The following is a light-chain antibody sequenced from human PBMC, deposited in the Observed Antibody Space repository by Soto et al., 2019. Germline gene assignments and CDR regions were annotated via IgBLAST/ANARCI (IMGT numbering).Light chain of an antibody. CDR1: QSVTNY. CDR3: QQRSNWPPEIT. CDR2: GAS. Sequence: EIVLTQSPASLSLSPGERATLSCRSIQSVTNYLAWYQQKPGQAPSLLIYGASKRATGIPARFSGSGSGTDFTLTISSLEPEDFVIYFCQQRSNWPPEITFGQGTRLEI. J-gene: IGKJ5*01. V-gene: IGKV3-11*01.